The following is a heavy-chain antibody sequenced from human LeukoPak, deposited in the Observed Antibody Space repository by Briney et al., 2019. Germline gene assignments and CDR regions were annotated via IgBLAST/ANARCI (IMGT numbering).Heavy chain of an antibody. CDR1: GGTFTNYA. D-gene: IGHD3-9*01. Sequence: SVKVSCKASGGTFTNYAINWVRQAPGQGLEWMGRIIPILDVTNYAQKFQGRVTITADKSTSTAYMELSSLRSEDTAVYYCAGGGGVDILTGFQYWGQGTLVTVSS. J-gene: IGHJ4*02. CDR2: IIPILDVT. CDR3: AGGGGVDILTGFQY. V-gene: IGHV1-69*04.